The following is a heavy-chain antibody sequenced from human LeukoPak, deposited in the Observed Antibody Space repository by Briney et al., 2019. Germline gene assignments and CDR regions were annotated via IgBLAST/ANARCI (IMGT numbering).Heavy chain of an antibody. CDR2: INPSGGST. Sequence: ASVKVSCKASRYTYTNYYMHWVRQAPGQGLEWMGIINPSGGSTSYAQKFQGRVTMTRDTSTSTVYMELSSLRSEDTAVYYCARGGGNDAFDIWGQGTMVTVSS. V-gene: IGHV1-46*01. CDR1: RYTYTNYY. D-gene: IGHD3-16*01. CDR3: ARGGGNDAFDI. J-gene: IGHJ3*02.